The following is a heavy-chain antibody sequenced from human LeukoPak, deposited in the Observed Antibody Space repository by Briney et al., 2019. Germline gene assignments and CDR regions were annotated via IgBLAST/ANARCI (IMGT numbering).Heavy chain of an antibody. CDR2: ISGSGADT. D-gene: IGHD3-10*01. CDR3: AKNGGSGSYYRSPFDD. CDR1: GFTFSSYA. Sequence: GGSLRLSCAASGFTFSSYAMSWVRQAPGKGLQWVSAISGSGADTYYADSVKGRFTISRDNSMNTLYLQMNSLRAEDTAVYYCAKNGGSGSYYRSPFDDWGQGTLVTVSS. J-gene: IGHJ4*02. V-gene: IGHV3-23*01.